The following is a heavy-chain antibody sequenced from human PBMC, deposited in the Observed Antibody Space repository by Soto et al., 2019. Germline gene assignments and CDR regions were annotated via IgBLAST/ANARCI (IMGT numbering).Heavy chain of an antibody. V-gene: IGHV3-21*01. CDR3: ARDHTSDYGDYYYYGMDV. CDR1: GVTFSSCS. CDR2: ISSSSYI. Sequence: GGSLRLSSAASGVTFSSCSINWVRQAPGKGLEWVSSISSSSYIYYADSVKGRFTISRDNAKNSLYLQMNSLRAEDTAVYYCARDHTSDYGDYYYYGMDVWGQGTTVTVSS. J-gene: IGHJ6*02. D-gene: IGHD4-17*01.